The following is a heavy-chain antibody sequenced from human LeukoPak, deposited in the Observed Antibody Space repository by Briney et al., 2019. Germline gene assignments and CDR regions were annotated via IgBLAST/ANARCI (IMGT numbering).Heavy chain of an antibody. D-gene: IGHD6-13*01. V-gene: IGHV5-51*01. CDR2: IYPGDSDT. CDR1: RHSFHSQW. Sequence: GESLKISCKGPRHSFHSQWIGWVRQMPGKGLEWMGIIYPGDSDTRYSPSFQGQVTISADKSISTAYLQWSSLEASDTAMYYCARASRGIAAAANWFDPWGQGTLVTVSS. J-gene: IGHJ5*02. CDR3: ARASRGIAAAANWFDP.